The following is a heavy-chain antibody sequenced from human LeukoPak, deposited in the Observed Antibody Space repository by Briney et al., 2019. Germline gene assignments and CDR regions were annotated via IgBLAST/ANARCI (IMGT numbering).Heavy chain of an antibody. CDR3: ARASWVSTTDAVR. Sequence: GGSLRLSCAASGLSFTTFAMSWVRQGPTRGLEWVSSMKGTGETFYADSVKGRFTLSRDSSRNTVHLQLNNLRVEDTAIYYCARASWVSTTDAVRWGQGTLVTVSS. D-gene: IGHD1-14*01. CDR1: GLSFTTFA. J-gene: IGHJ4*02. V-gene: IGHV3-23*01. CDR2: MKGTGET.